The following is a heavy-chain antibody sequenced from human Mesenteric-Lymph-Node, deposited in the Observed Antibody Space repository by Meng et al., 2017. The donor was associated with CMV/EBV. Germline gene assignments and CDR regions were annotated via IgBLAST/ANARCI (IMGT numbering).Heavy chain of an antibody. Sequence: FSSYAISWVRQAPGQGLEWMGGISPIFGTANYAQKFQDRVTITADESTSTAYMELSSLRSEDTAVYYCARASREYCSSTSCHYWYFDLWGRGTLVTVSS. CDR1: FSSYA. CDR3: ARASREYCSSTSCHYWYFDL. V-gene: IGHV1-69*01. J-gene: IGHJ2*01. CDR2: ISPIFGTA. D-gene: IGHD2-2*01.